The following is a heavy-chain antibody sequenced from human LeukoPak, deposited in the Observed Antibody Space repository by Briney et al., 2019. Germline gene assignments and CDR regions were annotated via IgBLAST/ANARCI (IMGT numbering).Heavy chain of an antibody. V-gene: IGHV3-11*01. CDR1: GFTFSDYY. CDR3: ARDIVYYYMDV. D-gene: IGHD2-15*01. CDR2: ISSSGSTI. Sequence: GGSLRLSCAASGFTFSDYYMSWIRQAPGKVLEWVSYISSSGSTIYYADSVKGRFTISRDNAKNSLYLQMNSLRAEDTAVYYCARDIVYYYMDVWGKGTTVTVSS. J-gene: IGHJ6*03.